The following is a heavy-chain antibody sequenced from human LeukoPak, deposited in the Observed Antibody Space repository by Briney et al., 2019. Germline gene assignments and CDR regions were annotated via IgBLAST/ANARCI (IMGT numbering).Heavy chain of an antibody. CDR2: MYNSGST. CDR1: GGSISSGGYY. Sequence: SETLSLTCTVSGGSISSGGYYWSWIRQHPGKGLEWIGHMYNSGSTYSNPSLKSRVTILVDTTKNQFSLKLSSVTAADTAVYYCARENYSDSGGYSSYFDYWGQGTLVTVSS. CDR3: ARENYSDSGGYSSYFDY. J-gene: IGHJ4*02. D-gene: IGHD3-22*01. V-gene: IGHV4-31*03.